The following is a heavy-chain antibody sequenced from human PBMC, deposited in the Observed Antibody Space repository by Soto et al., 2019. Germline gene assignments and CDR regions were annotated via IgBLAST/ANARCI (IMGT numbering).Heavy chain of an antibody. Sequence: ASVKVSCKASGYTFTSYYMHWVRQAPGQGLEWMGIINPSGDSTSYAQKFQGRVTMTRDTSTSTVYMELSSLRSEDTAVYYCARETNDFWSGSPMAAYYYYGMDVWGQGTTVTVSS. CDR1: GYTFTSYY. J-gene: IGHJ6*02. CDR2: INPSGDST. CDR3: ARETNDFWSGSPMAAYYYYGMDV. D-gene: IGHD3-3*01. V-gene: IGHV1-46*01.